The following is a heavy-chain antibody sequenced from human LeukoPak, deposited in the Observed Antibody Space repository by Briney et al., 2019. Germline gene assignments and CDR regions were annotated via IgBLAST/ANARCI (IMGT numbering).Heavy chain of an antibody. J-gene: IGHJ4*02. V-gene: IGHV3-23*01. CDR2: ISGSGGST. D-gene: IGHD4-17*01. Sequence: GGSLRLSCAASGFTFTSYAMSWVRQAPGKGLEWVSAISGSGGSTYYADSVKGRFTISRDNSKNTLYLQMNSLRAEDTAVYYCAKGSERDYGLLFDYWGQGTLVTVSS. CDR1: GFTFTSYA. CDR3: AKGSERDYGLLFDY.